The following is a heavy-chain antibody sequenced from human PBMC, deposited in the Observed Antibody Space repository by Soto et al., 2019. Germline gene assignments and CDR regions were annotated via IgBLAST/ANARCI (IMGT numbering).Heavy chain of an antibody. V-gene: IGHV4-39*07. J-gene: IGHJ4*02. Sequence: PSETLSLTCTGSGDSITSGDFYWGWIRRPPGQGLEWIGTISHSGSTYYNPSLKSRVTISVDTSKNQFSLKLSSVTAADTAVYYCARFGYSTNIGIDYWGQGTLVTVSS. CDR1: GDSITSGDFY. D-gene: IGHD3-22*01. CDR2: ISHSGST. CDR3: ARFGYSTNIGIDY.